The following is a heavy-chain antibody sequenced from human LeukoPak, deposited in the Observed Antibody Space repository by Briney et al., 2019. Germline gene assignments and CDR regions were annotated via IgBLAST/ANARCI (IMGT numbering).Heavy chain of an antibody. J-gene: IGHJ4*02. CDR3: ARVNLSITMIRGVKKSYYLDY. V-gene: IGHV4-30-4*01. CDR2: IYFSGST. Sequence: SETLSLTCTLSGGSISTGDYYWSWIRQSPGKGLDWIGYIYFSGSTYYNPSLKSRVSISIDTSKNQFSLKLSSVTAADTAVYYCARVNLSITMIRGVKKSYYLDYWGQGTLVTVSS. D-gene: IGHD3-10*01. CDR1: GGSISTGDYY.